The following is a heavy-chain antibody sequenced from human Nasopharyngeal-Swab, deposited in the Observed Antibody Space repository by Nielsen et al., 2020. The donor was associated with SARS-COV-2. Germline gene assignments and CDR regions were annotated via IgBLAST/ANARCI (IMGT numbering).Heavy chain of an antibody. CDR3: ARWRNRRGYSYALGSYYGMDV. J-gene: IGHJ6*02. Sequence: SETLSLTCPVSGGSISSYYWSWIRQPPGKGLEWIGYIYYSGSTNYNPSFKSRATISVDTSKNQFSRKLTSVTAADTAVYYCARWRNRRGYSYALGSYYGMDVWGQGTTVTVSS. CDR2: IYYSGST. CDR1: GGSISSYY. D-gene: IGHD5-18*01. V-gene: IGHV4-59*01.